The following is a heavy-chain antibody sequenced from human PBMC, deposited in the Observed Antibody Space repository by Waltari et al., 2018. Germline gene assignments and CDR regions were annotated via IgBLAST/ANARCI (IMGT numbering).Heavy chain of an antibody. CDR3: ATDWGYCSDDSCYVGERGDY. J-gene: IGHJ4*02. V-gene: IGHV1-24*01. CDR2: VHPERWDT. CDR1: GYSLTALS. D-gene: IGHD2-15*01. Sequence: VQLIQSGAEVKKPGASVRLSCKVSGYSLTALSIHWVRQPPGKGLEWVGGVHPERWDTTYARRCQCRVTMTEDTSTDTAYMELRSLTSDDTAVFYCATDWGYCSDDSCYVGERGDYWGQGTLVTVSS.